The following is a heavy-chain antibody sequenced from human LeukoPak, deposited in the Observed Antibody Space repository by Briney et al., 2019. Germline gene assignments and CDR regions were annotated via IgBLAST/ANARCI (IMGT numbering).Heavy chain of an antibody. Sequence: SETLSLACAVYGGSFSGYYWSWIRQPPGKGLEWIGEINHSGSTNYNPSLKSRVTISVDTSKNQFSLKLSSVTAADTAVYYCARRPGIAVAVYGPNFDYWGQGTLVTVSS. CDR2: INHSGST. D-gene: IGHD6-19*01. CDR1: GGSFSGYY. V-gene: IGHV4-34*01. CDR3: ARRPGIAVAVYGPNFDY. J-gene: IGHJ4*02.